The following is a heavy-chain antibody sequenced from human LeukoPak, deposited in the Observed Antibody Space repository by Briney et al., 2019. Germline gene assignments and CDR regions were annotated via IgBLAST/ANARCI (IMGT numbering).Heavy chain of an antibody. CDR3: ARDSSSSYMY. V-gene: IGHV1-2*02. CDR2: INPNSGGT. CDR1: GYTFTGYY. Sequence: ASVNVSCQASGYTFTGYYMHWVRQAPGQGLEWMGWINPNSGGTKYAQKFQGRVTMTRDTSISTAYMELSRLRSDDTAVYYCARDSSSSYMYWGQGTLVTLSS. J-gene: IGHJ4*02. D-gene: IGHD6-13*01.